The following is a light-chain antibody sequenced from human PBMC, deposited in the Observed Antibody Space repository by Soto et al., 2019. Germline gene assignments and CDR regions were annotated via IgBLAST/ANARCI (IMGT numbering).Light chain of an antibody. CDR1: QTISSY. V-gene: IGKV1-39*01. J-gene: IGKJ2*01. CDR3: QQSSNIPYT. CDR2: AAS. Sequence: DIQMTQSPSSLSASVGDRVTITCRASQTISSYLNWYQQNPGKSPKLLIYAASSLQSGVPSRFSGCGSGTDFTLTISSLQPEDFATYYCQQSSNIPYTFGHWTKLEIK.